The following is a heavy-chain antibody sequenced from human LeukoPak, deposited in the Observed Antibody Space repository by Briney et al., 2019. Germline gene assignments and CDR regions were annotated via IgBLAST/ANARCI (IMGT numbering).Heavy chain of an antibody. CDR1: GFTFSSYS. CDR2: ISSSSSYI. V-gene: IGHV3-21*01. J-gene: IGHJ4*02. Sequence: PGGSLRLSCAASGFTFSSYSMNWVRQAPGKGLEWVSSISSSSSYIYYADSVKGRFTISRDNAKNSLYLQMNSLRAEDTAVYYCARYPSALSGSYYSDYWGQGTLVTVSS. CDR3: ARYPSALSGSYYSDY. D-gene: IGHD3-3*01.